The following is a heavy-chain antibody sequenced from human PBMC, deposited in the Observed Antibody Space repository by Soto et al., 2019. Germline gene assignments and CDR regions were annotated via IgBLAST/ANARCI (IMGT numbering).Heavy chain of an antibody. Sequence: PGGSLRLSCAASGFTVSGNYMTWVRQAPGKGLEWVSILYSGGPTYYADSVKGRFTISRDNSKNTLYLQINSLRVEDTAVYYCARDRNYGDFDYWGQGTLVTVSS. J-gene: IGHJ4*02. D-gene: IGHD4-17*01. V-gene: IGHV3-53*01. CDR2: LYSGGPT. CDR3: ARDRNYGDFDY. CDR1: GFTVSGNY.